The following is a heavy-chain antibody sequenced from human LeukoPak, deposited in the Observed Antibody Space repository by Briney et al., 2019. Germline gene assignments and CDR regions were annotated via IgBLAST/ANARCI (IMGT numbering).Heavy chain of an antibody. V-gene: IGHV1-69*04. CDR1: GGTFSSYA. CDR3: AGVTGSPRDGYKTRNYYYYGMDV. CDR2: IIPILGIA. D-gene: IGHD5-24*01. Sequence: ASVKVSCKASGGTFSSYAISWVRQAPGQGLEWMGRIIPILGIANYAQKFQGRVTITADKSTSTAYMELSSLRSEDTAVYYCAGVTGSPRDGYKTRNYYYYGMDVWGQGTTVTVSS. J-gene: IGHJ6*02.